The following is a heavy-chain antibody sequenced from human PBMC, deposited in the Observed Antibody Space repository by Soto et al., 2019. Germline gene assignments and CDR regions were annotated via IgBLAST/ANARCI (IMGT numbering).Heavy chain of an antibody. J-gene: IGHJ4*02. CDR3: ARVKLWFGKLDY. CDR1: GFTFSSYA. CDR2: ISYDGSNK. D-gene: IGHD3-10*01. V-gene: IGHV3-30-3*01. Sequence: QVQLVESGGGVVQPGRSLRLSCAASGFTFSSYAMHWVRQAPGKGLEGVAVISYDGSNKYYADSVKGRFTISRDNSKNTLYLQMNSLRAEDTAVYYCARVKLWFGKLDYWGQGTLVTVSS.